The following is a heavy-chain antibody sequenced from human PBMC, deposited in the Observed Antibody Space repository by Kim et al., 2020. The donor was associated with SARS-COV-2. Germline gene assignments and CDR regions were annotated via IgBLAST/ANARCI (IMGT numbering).Heavy chain of an antibody. Sequence: GGSLRLSCAASGFTFSSDAMSWVRQAPGKGLEWVSAISGSGGSTYYADSVKGRFNISRDNSKNTLYLKMNSLRAEDTAGYYCAGVRGEGRFDYWGQGTLVTVSS. V-gene: IGHV3-23*01. D-gene: IGHD3-10*01. CDR3: AGVRGEGRFDY. CDR1: GFTFSSDA. J-gene: IGHJ4*02. CDR2: ISGSGGST.